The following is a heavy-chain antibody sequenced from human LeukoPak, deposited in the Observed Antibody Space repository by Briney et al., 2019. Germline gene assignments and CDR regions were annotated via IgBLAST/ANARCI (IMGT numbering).Heavy chain of an antibody. CDR1: GYTLTELS. J-gene: IGHJ6*02. CDR3: ATELAWGYERYYYGMDV. D-gene: IGHD5-12*01. Sequence: ASVRVSCKVSGYTLTELSMHWVRQAPGKGLEWMGGFDPEDGETIYAQKFQGRVTMTEDTSTDTAYMELSSLRSEDTAVYYCATELAWGYERYYYGMDVWGQGTTVTVSS. CDR2: FDPEDGET. V-gene: IGHV1-24*01.